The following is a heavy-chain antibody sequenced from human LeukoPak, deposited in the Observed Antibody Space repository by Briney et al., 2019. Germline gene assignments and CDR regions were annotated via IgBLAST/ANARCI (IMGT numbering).Heavy chain of an antibody. V-gene: IGHV3-21*01. CDR2: ISNSSSYI. D-gene: IGHD5-24*01. Sequence: GGSLRLSCAAYGFTFSSYSMSWVRQAPGKGLEWVSSISNSSSYIYYADSVKGRFTISRDNAKNSLYLQMNSLRAEDTAVYYCARGVYDGYNYFDYWGQGTLVTVSS. CDR3: ARGVYDGYNYFDY. J-gene: IGHJ4*02. CDR1: GFTFSSYS.